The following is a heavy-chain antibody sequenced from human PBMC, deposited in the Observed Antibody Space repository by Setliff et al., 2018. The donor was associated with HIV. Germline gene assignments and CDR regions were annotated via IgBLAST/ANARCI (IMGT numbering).Heavy chain of an antibody. CDR3: ARSVDTTLVPAYYFDY. J-gene: IGHJ4*02. Sequence: PSETLSLTCTVSGGSISGYYWSWIRQPPGKGLEWIGYIYYRGSTDYNPSLKSRVTISIDTSKNQSSLKLSSVAAADTAVYYCARSVDTTLVPAYYFDYWGQGTLVTVSS. D-gene: IGHD5-18*01. CDR1: GGSISGYY. V-gene: IGHV4-59*01. CDR2: IYYRGST.